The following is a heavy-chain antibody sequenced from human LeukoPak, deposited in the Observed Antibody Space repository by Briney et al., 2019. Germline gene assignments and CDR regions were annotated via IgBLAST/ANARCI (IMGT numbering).Heavy chain of an antibody. D-gene: IGHD2-2*01. Sequence: GGSLRLSCAASGFSFSDYYMHWVRQAPGKGLEWVSSISFDSGDETLYADSVKGRFTISRDNSVDTLYLQMNGLSAEDTAMYYCAKEGTYCSSTSCYYYYYMDVWGKGTTVTVSS. J-gene: IGHJ6*03. CDR3: AKEGTYCSSTSCYYYYYMDV. V-gene: IGHV3-23*01. CDR2: ISFDSGDET. CDR1: GFSFSDYY.